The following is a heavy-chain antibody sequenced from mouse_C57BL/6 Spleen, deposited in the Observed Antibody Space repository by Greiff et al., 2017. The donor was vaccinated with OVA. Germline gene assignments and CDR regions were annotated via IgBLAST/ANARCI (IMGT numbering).Heavy chain of an antibody. J-gene: IGHJ4*01. CDR1: GYTFTSYW. Sequence: QVQLQQPGAELVMPGASVKLSCKASGYTFTSYWMHWVKQRPGQGLEWIGEIDPSDSYTNYNQKFKGKSTLTVDKSSSTAYMQLSSLTSEDSAVYDCARGTNYYGSRGAMDYWGQGTSVTVSS. D-gene: IGHD1-1*01. CDR3: ARGTNYYGSRGAMDY. CDR2: IDPSDSYT. V-gene: IGHV1-69*01.